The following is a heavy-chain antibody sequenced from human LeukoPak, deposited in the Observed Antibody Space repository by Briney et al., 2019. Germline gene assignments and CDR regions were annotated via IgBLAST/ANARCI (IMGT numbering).Heavy chain of an antibody. J-gene: IGHJ3*02. CDR2: ISSSSRTI. Sequence: GGSLRLSCAASGLTFCSYSMTWVRQAPGKGLEWVSYISSSSRTIYDADSVKGRFTITRDNAKNPLYLQMNSLRAEDTAVYYCAKAWSPYGDYGDDAFDIWGQGTKVTVSS. CDR1: GLTFCSYS. D-gene: IGHD4-17*01. CDR3: AKAWSPYGDYGDDAFDI. V-gene: IGHV3-48*01.